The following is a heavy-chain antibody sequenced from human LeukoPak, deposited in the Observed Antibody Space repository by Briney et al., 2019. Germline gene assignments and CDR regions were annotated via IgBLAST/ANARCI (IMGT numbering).Heavy chain of an antibody. Sequence: HSGGSLRLSCAASGFTFSDSAMHWVRQASGKGLDWVGRIRSKANSYATAYAASVKGRFTISRDDSKNTAYLQMNSLKTEDTAVYYCTRRTKDTIFGVAPFDYWGQGTLVTVSS. CDR1: GFTFSDSA. CDR3: TRRTKDTIFGVAPFDY. V-gene: IGHV3-73*01. CDR2: IRSKANSYAT. D-gene: IGHD3-3*01. J-gene: IGHJ4*02.